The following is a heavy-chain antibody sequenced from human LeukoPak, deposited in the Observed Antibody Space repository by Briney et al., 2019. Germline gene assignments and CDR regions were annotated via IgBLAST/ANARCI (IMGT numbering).Heavy chain of an antibody. CDR3: ARDRGNQRGYYYYYMDV. D-gene: IGHD1-14*01. CDR1: GFTLSSYE. Sequence: PGGSLRLSCAASGFTLSSYEMNWVRQAPGKGLEWVSYISSSGNLIYYADSVKGRFTISRDNAKNSLYLQMNSLRAEDTAVYYCARDRGNQRGYYYYYMDVWGKGTTVTVSS. J-gene: IGHJ6*03. CDR2: ISSSGNLI. V-gene: IGHV3-48*03.